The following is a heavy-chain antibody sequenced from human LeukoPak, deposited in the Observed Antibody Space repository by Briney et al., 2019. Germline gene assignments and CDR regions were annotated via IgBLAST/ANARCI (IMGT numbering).Heavy chain of an antibody. CDR2: IHHSGST. J-gene: IGHJ4*02. CDR1: GGSISSDHW. D-gene: IGHD6-19*01. V-gene: IGHV4-4*02. CDR3: ASRLTAVAGYFDY. Sequence: SETLSLTCAVSGGSISSDHWWSWVRQPPGKGLEWIGEIHHSGSTNYNPSLKSRVTISVDKLKNQFSLKMSSVTAADTAVYYCASRLTAVAGYFDYWGQGTLVTVSS.